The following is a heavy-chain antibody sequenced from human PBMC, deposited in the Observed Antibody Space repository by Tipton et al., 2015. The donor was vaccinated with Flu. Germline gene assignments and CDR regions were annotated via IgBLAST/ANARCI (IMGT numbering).Heavy chain of an antibody. D-gene: IGHD3-10*01. CDR1: GGSFSGYY. CDR3: ARGVPGAIGEAHFDY. J-gene: IGHJ4*01. Sequence: TLSLTCAVYGGSFSGYYWSWIRQPPGKGLEWIGEINHSGSTNYNPSLKSRVTISVDTSKNQFSLKLTSVTAADTAVYYCARGVPGAIGEAHFDYWGHGILVTVSS. V-gene: IGHV4-34*01. CDR2: INHSGST.